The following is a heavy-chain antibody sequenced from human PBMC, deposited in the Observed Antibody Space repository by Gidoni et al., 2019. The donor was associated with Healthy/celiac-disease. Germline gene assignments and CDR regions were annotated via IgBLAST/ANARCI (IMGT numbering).Heavy chain of an antibody. V-gene: IGHV3-7*01. CDR3: ARDGDYDFWSGYFDY. D-gene: IGHD3-3*01. CDR1: GFTFSSYW. J-gene: IGHJ4*02. Sequence: EVQLVESGGGLVQPGGSLRLSCAASGFTFSSYWMSWVRQAPGKGLEWVANIKQDGSEKYYVDSVKGRFTISRDNAKNSLYLQMNSLRAEDTAVYYCARDGDYDFWSGYFDYWGQGTLVTVSS. CDR2: IKQDGSEK.